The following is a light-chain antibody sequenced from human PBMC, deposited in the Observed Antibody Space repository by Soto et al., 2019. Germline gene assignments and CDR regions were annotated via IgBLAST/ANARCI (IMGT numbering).Light chain of an antibody. CDR1: QGISSY. CDR3: QQLNSYPIT. J-gene: IGKJ5*01. V-gene: IGKV1-9*01. Sequence: DIQLTQSPSFLSASVGDIVTITCRASQGISSYLAWYQQKPGKAPKLMIYAASTLQSGVPSRFSGSGSGTEFTLTISSLQPEDVATYYCQQLNSYPITLGQGTRLEIK. CDR2: AAS.